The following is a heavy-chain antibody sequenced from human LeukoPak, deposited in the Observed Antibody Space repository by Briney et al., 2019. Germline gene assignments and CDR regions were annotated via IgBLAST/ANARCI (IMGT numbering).Heavy chain of an antibody. CDR3: ARRRSRGYKDDAFDI. Sequence: PGGALRLSCAASGFTFSSYWMNWVRQAPGKGLEWVANIKQDGSEQYYVDSVKGRFTISRDNAKNSLYLQMNSLRAEDTAVHYCARRRSRGYKDDAFDIWGQGTIVTVSS. D-gene: IGHD3-22*01. CDR2: IKQDGSEQ. CDR1: GFTFSSYW. V-gene: IGHV3-7*01. J-gene: IGHJ3*02.